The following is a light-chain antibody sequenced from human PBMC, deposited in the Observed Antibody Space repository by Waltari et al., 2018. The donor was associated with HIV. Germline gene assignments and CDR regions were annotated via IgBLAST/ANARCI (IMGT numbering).Light chain of an antibody. CDR3: GTWDSSLSAGV. Sequence: QSVLTQPPSVSAAPGQTVTIPCSGRSSTIVTHYVSWYQKLPGTAPKLLIYDNNKRPSGIPDRFSGSKSGTSATLGITGLQTGDEADYYCGTWDSSLSAGVIGGGTKLTVL. J-gene: IGLJ2*01. CDR1: SSTIVTHY. V-gene: IGLV1-51*01. CDR2: DNN.